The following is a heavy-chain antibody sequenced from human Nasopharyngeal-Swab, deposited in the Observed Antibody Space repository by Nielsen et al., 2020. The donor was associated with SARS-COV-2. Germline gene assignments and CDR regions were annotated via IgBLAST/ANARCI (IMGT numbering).Heavy chain of an antibody. CDR1: GFTFSSYA. CDR3: ARDRSADLDY. D-gene: IGHD2-2*01. J-gene: IGHJ4*02. CDR2: ISGSGGST. Sequence: GESLKISCAASGFTFSSYAMSWVRQAPGKGLEWVSAISGSGGSTYYADSVKGRFTISRDNSKNTLYLQMNSLRAEDTAVYYCARDRSADLDYWGQGTLVTVSS. V-gene: IGHV3-23*01.